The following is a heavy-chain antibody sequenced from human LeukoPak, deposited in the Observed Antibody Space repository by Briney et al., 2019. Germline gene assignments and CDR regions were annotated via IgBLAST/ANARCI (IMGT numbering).Heavy chain of an antibody. J-gene: IGHJ4*02. CDR3: AREAGGLYSGSYSEGY. V-gene: IGHV3-23*01. D-gene: IGHD1-26*01. CDR1: GFTLSSSA. CDR2: ISDNGYDT. Sequence: HPGGSLRLSCAASGFTLSSSAMTWVRQAPGKGLEWVSAISDNGYDTFYADSVKGRFTISRDNAKNSLYLQMHSLRAEDTAVYFCAREAGGLYSGSYSEGYWGQGTLVTVSS.